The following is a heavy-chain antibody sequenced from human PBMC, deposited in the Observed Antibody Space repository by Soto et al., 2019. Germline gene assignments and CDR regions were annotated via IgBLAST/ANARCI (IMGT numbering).Heavy chain of an antibody. CDR3: ARDPPGIAASGAGG. J-gene: IGHJ1*01. Sequence: XGSLRLSCAAAGFTVSNNYMRWVRQAPGKGLEWVSLIYSGGNTHYADSVKGRFTISRDNSKNTLFLQMNSLRVEDTAVYYCARDPPGIAASGAGGWGQGPLVTVSS. CDR1: GFTVSNNY. V-gene: IGHV3-53*01. CDR2: IYSGGNT. D-gene: IGHD6-13*01.